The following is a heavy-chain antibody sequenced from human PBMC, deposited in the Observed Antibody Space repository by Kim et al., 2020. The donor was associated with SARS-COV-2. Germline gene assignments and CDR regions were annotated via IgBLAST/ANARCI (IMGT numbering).Heavy chain of an antibody. Sequence: GGSRRLSCAASGFTVNGGDMNWVRLAPGKGREWVSVISGGGDRNYAKAVKGRCTITRDNSNNTQYHQMESQRAEDTAVDYCAGHHGDSWVQGILATVSS. CDR2: ISGGGDR. V-gene: IGHV3-66*04. CDR1: GFTVNGGD. CDR3: AGHHGDS. J-gene: IGHJ4*02.